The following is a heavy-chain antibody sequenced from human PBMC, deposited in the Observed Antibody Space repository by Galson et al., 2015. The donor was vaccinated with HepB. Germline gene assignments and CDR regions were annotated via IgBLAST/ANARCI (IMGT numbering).Heavy chain of an antibody. CDR3: ARASGGGYSSSWYGNLYYYYYGMDV. Sequence: CAISGDSVSSNSAAWNRIRQSPSRGLEWLGRTYYRSKWYNDYAVSVKSRITINPDTSKNQFSLQLNSVTPEDTAVYYCARASGGGYSSSWYGNLYYYYYGMDVWGQGTTVTVSS. CDR1: GDSVSSNSAA. V-gene: IGHV6-1*01. J-gene: IGHJ6*02. D-gene: IGHD6-13*01. CDR2: TYYRSKWYN.